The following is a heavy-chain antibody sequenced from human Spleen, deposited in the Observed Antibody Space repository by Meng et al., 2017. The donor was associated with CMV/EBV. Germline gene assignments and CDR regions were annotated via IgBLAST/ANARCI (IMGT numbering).Heavy chain of an antibody. V-gene: IGHV3-21*01. D-gene: IGHD5-24*01. CDR3: ARSRDGYNDYFDY. CDR1: GFTFGSYS. J-gene: IGHJ4*02. Sequence: AASGFTFGSYSMNWVRQAPGKGLEWVSSISSSSSYIYYADSVKGRFTISRDNAKNSLYLQMNSLRAEDTAVYYCARSRDGYNDYFDYWGQGTLVTVSS. CDR2: ISSSSSYI.